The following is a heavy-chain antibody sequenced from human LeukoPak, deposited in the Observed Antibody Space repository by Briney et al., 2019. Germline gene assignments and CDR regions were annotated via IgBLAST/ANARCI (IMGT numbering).Heavy chain of an antibody. CDR1: GFSFSSDA. Sequence: PGGSLRLSCAASGFSFSSDAMSWVRQSPGKGLEWASSISSSSSYIYYADSVKGRFTISRDNAKNSLYLQMNSLGAEDTAVYYCARVPLLGGVYFDYWGQGTLVTVSS. CDR2: ISSSSSYI. V-gene: IGHV3-21*01. CDR3: ARVPLLGGVYFDY. J-gene: IGHJ4*02. D-gene: IGHD1-26*01.